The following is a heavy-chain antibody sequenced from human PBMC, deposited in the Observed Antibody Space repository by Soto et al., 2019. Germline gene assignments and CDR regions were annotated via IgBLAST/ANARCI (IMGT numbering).Heavy chain of an antibody. D-gene: IGHD6-13*01. CDR2: MNPNSGNT. CDR1: GYTFTSYD. Sequence: ASVKVSCKASGYTFTSYDINWVRQATGQGLEWMGWMNPNSGNTVYAQKFQGRVTMTRNTSISTAYMELSSLRSEGTAVYYCARSFGVAAAGPFDYWGQGTLVTVSS. J-gene: IGHJ4*02. CDR3: ARSFGVAAAGPFDY. V-gene: IGHV1-8*01.